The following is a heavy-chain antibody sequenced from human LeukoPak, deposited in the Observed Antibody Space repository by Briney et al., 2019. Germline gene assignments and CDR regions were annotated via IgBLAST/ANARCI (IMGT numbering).Heavy chain of an antibody. J-gene: IGHJ6*02. CDR3: ARDASQNYGSGSYYRVNYYYGMDV. CDR1: GFTFSSYG. Sequence: PGGSLRLSCAASGFTFSSYGMHWVRQAPGKGLEWVAVISYDGSNKYYADSVKGRFTISRDNSKNTLYLQMNSLRAEDTAVYYCARDASQNYGSGSYYRVNYYYGMDVWGQGTTVTVSS. D-gene: IGHD3-10*01. CDR2: ISYDGSNK. V-gene: IGHV3-30*03.